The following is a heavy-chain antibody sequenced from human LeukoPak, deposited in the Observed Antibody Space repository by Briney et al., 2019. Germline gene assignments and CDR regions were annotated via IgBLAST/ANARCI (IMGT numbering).Heavy chain of an antibody. J-gene: IGHJ4*02. CDR3: ARDQGLRWYPGPFDY. V-gene: IGHV4-59*01. CDR1: GGSISSYY. D-gene: IGHD4-23*01. Sequence: RPSETLSLTCTVSGGSISSYYWSWIRQPPGKGLEWIGYIYYSGSTNYNPSLKSRVTISVDTSKNQFSLKLSSVTAADTAVYYCARDQGLRWYPGPFDYWGQGTLVTVSS. CDR2: IYYSGST.